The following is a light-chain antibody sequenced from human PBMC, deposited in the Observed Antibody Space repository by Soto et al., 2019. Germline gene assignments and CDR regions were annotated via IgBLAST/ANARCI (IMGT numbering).Light chain of an antibody. CDR2: EDN. Sequence: SYELTQPPSVSVSPGQTATITCSGEALPKRYVYWYQQKTGQAPVLVIYEDNKRPSGIPERFSGSSSGTVATLTINGAQEEDEADYYCYSMDFSNDPFFGGGTKVTVL. CDR3: YSMDFSNDPF. V-gene: IGLV3-10*01. CDR1: ALPKRY. J-gene: IGLJ2*01.